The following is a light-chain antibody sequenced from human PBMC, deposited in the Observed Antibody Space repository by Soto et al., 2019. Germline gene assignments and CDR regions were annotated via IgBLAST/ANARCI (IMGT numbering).Light chain of an antibody. CDR2: AAS. J-gene: IGKJ5*01. V-gene: IGKV1-9*01. Sequence: DIHMTHSPSTLSASVGYRVTITWRASQGISSYLAWYQQKPGKAPKLLIYAASTLQSGVPLRFSGSGSGTSFTLTISSLQPEDFATYYCQQLLSYPITFGQGTRLEIK. CDR1: QGISSY. CDR3: QQLLSYPIT.